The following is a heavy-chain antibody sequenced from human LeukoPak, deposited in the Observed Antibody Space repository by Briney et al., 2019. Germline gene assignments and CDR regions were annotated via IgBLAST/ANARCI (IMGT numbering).Heavy chain of an antibody. J-gene: IGHJ4*02. D-gene: IGHD6-13*01. CDR3: ARDLRYSSSWYGFDY. V-gene: IGHV4-39*07. CDR1: GGSISSSSYY. Sequence: SETLSLTCTVSGGSISSSSYYWGWIRQPPGKGLEWIGSIYYSGSTYYNPSLKSRVTISVDTSKNQFSLKLSSVTAADTAVYYCARDLRYSSSWYGFDYWGQGTLVTVSS. CDR2: IYYSGST.